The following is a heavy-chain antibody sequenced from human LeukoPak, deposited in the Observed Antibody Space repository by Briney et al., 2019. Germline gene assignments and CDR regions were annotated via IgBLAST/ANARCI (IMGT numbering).Heavy chain of an antibody. J-gene: IGHJ4*02. CDR1: EFPFSFYE. Sequence: GGSLRLSCAVSEFPFSFYEMNWVRQAPGKGLEWVSNIGSSGTNRYYADSVKGRFSISRYNAKSSLYLQMNSLRVEDTAVYYCALLAVAGDFDYWGRGALVTVSS. CDR3: ALLAVAGDFDY. CDR2: IGSSGTNR. D-gene: IGHD6-19*01. V-gene: IGHV3-48*03.